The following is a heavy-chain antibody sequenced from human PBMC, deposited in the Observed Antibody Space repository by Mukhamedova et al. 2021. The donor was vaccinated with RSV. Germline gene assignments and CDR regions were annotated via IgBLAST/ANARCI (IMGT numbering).Heavy chain of an antibody. CDR2: ISGSGGGT. CDR3: AKDPGFGELPIPHWFDP. V-gene: IGHV3-23*01. Sequence: PGKGLEWVSAISGSGGGTYYADSVKGRFTISRDNSKNTLYLQMNSLRAEDTAVYYCAKDPGFGELPIPHWFDPWGQGTLVTVSS. D-gene: IGHD3-10*01. J-gene: IGHJ5*02.